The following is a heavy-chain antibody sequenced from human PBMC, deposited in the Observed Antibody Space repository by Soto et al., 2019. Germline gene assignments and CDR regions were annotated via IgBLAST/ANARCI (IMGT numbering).Heavy chain of an antibody. CDR1: GGSISSSSYY. Sequence: SETLSLTCTVSGGSISSSSYYWGWIRQPPGKGLEWIGSIYYSGSTYYNPSLKSRVTISVDTSKNQFSLKLSSVTAADTAVYYCARGDGDYDSGLSYWGQGTLVTVSS. V-gene: IGHV4-39*01. CDR3: ARGDGDYDSGLSY. D-gene: IGHD4-17*01. CDR2: IYYSGST. J-gene: IGHJ4*02.